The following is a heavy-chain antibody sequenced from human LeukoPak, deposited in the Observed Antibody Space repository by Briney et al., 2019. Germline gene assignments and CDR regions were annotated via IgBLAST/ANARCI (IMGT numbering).Heavy chain of an antibody. D-gene: IGHD2-2*01. V-gene: IGHV1-46*01. J-gene: IGHJ5*02. CDR1: GYTFTSYY. Sequence: GASVKVSCKASGYTFTSYYMHWVRQAPGQGLEWMGIINPSGGSTSYAQKFQGRVTMTRDTSTSTVYMELSSLRSEDTAVYYCARGMGVLVPAATWFDPWGQGTLVTVSS. CDR3: ARGMGVLVPAATWFDP. CDR2: INPSGGST.